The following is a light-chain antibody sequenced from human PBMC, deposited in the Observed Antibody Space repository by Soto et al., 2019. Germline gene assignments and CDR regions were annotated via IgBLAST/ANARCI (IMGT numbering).Light chain of an antibody. Sequence: QSVLTQPPSASGTPGQRVTISCSGSSSNIGSNTVNWYQQLPGTAPKLLMYSNNQRPSGVPDRLSGSKSGTSASLAISGLQPDDEADYYCAAWDDSMNGHVFGTGTKVTVL. V-gene: IGLV1-44*01. CDR3: AAWDDSMNGHV. CDR1: SSNIGSNT. J-gene: IGLJ1*01. CDR2: SNN.